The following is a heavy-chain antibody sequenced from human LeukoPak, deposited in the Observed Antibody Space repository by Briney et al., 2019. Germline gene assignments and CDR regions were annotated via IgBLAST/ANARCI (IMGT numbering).Heavy chain of an antibody. CDR3: AREDYYDSSGLDY. D-gene: IGHD3-22*01. CDR2: ISSSGSTI. J-gene: IGHJ4*02. Sequence: GSLKLSCSGSGFTFSDYYMSLIRQAPGKGLEGVSYISSSGSTIYYADSVKGRFTISRDNAKNSLYLQMNSLRAEDTAVYYCAREDYYDSSGLDYWGQGTLVTVSS. V-gene: IGHV3-11*01. CDR1: GFTFSDYY.